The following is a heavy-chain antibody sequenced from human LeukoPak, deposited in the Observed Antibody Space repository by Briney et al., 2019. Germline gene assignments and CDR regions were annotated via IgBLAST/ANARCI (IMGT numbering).Heavy chain of an antibody. J-gene: IGHJ4*02. D-gene: IGHD1-26*01. V-gene: IGHV4-39*07. CDR2: IYYSGST. Sequence: SETLSLTCTVSGGSISSSSYYWGWIRQPPGKGLEWIGSIYYSGSTYYNPSLKSRVTISVDTSKNQFSLKLSSVTAADTAVYYCARDARGRFDYWGQGTLVTVSS. CDR1: GGSISSSSYY. CDR3: ARDARGRFDY.